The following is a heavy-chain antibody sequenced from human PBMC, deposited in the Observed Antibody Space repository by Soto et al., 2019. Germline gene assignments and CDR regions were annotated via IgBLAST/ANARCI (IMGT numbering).Heavy chain of an antibody. V-gene: IGHV3-30*03. CDR2: IAPDASQI. D-gene: IGHD2-2*02. CDR1: GFTFSSYG. Sequence: SLRLSCAASGFTFSSYGMHWVRQAPGKGLEWVALIAPDASQIYYADSVKGRFTISRDNSKNTLYLQMDSLRAEDTSLYLCATDIHATWLLNSWGQGTLVTVSS. CDR3: ATDIHATWLLNS. J-gene: IGHJ4*02.